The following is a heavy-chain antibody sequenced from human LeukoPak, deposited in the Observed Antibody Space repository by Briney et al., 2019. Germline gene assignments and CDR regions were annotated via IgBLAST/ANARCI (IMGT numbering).Heavy chain of an antibody. J-gene: IGHJ6*02. CDR3: AKDLLLGAGYCSSTSCYWWSYYYYYGMDV. D-gene: IGHD2-2*01. CDR1: GFTLSSYS. V-gene: IGHV3-48*02. Sequence: GSLRLSCAASGFTLSSYSMNWVRQAPGKGLEWVSYISSSSSTIYYADSVKGRLTISRDNAKNSLYLQMNSLRDEDTAVYYCAKDLLLGAGYCSSTSCYWWSYYYYYGMDVWGQGTTVTVSS. CDR2: ISSSSSTI.